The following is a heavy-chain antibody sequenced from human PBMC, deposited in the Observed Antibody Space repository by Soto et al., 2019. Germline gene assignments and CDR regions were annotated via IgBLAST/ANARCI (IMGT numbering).Heavy chain of an antibody. V-gene: IGHV1-18*01. J-gene: IGHJ5*02. Sequence: ASVKVPCKASGYTFTIYGISWVLQSPGQGLEWMGWISAYNGNTNYAQKLQGRVTMTTDTSTSTAYMELRSLRSDDTAVYYWARSSRGNWFDPWGQGTLVTVSS. D-gene: IGHD6-13*01. CDR3: ARSSRGNWFDP. CDR2: ISAYNGNT. CDR1: GYTFTIYG.